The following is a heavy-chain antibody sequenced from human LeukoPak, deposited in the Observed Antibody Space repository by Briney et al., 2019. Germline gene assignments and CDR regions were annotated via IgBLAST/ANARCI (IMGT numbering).Heavy chain of an antibody. CDR1: GFTFSSYS. Sequence: GGSLRLSCAASGFTFSSYSMNWVRQAPGKGREWVSSISSSSSYIYYPDSVKGRFTISRDNAKNSLYLQMNSLRAEDTAVYYCARDRSRWFRESDYWGQGTLVTVSS. J-gene: IGHJ4*02. CDR3: ARDRSRWFRESDY. V-gene: IGHV3-21*01. CDR2: ISSSSSYI. D-gene: IGHD3-10*01.